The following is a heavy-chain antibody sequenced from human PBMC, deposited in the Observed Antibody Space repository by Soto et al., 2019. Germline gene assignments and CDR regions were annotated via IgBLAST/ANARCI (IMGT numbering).Heavy chain of an antibody. D-gene: IGHD2-15*01. J-gene: IGHJ3*02. Sequence: ASVKVSCKVSGYTLTELSMHWVRQAPGKGLEWMGGFDPEDGETIYAQKFQGRVTMTEDTSTDTAYMELSSLRSEDTAVYYCARDDCSGGSCYPPTGAFVIWGQGTMVTVSS. CDR3: ARDDCSGGSCYPPTGAFVI. CDR2: FDPEDGET. V-gene: IGHV1-24*01. CDR1: GYTLTELS.